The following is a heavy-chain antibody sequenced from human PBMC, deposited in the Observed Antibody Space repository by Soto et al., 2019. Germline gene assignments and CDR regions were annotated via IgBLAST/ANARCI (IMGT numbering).Heavy chain of an antibody. Sequence: SVKVSCKASGYTFTGYYMHWVRQAPGQGLEWMGWINPNSGGTNYAQKFQGRVTMTRDTSISTAYMELSRLRSDDTDVYYCARTTTDLGIAAFDIWGQGTMVTV. V-gene: IGHV1-2*02. CDR1: GYTFTGYY. CDR2: INPNSGGT. CDR3: ARTTTDLGIAAFDI. D-gene: IGHD7-27*01. J-gene: IGHJ3*02.